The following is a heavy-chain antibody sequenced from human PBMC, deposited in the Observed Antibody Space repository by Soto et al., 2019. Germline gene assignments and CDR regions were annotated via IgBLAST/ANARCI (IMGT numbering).Heavy chain of an antibody. D-gene: IGHD3-10*01. J-gene: IGHJ6*02. Sequence: EQLQESGPGLVKPSQTLSLTCTVSGDSIKRDDYYWSWIRQPPGKGLEWIGYILYSGTTYYNPSVKSRLIISLDTAKNQFSLNLTSVTAADTAVYYCARDGGPLYYGIDFWGQGTTVTVSS. CDR1: GDSIKRDDYY. V-gene: IGHV4-30-4*01. CDR3: ARDGGPLYYGIDF. CDR2: ILYSGTT.